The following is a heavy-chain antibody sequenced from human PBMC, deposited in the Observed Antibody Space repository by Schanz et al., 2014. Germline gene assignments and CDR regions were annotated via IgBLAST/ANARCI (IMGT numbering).Heavy chain of an antibody. V-gene: IGHV3-30*04. CDR1: GFTFRSYG. D-gene: IGHD1-26*01. CDR2: ISFDGGKT. CDR3: ERVGSDYISSSVLDSLHY. J-gene: IGHJ4*02. Sequence: QVVLMESGGGVVRPGRSVRLSCVASGFTFRSYGMHWVRQAPGKGLEWVAHISFDGGKTYYADSVKGRFTISRDNTKNTLLLKMNTLSPEDKAMYFWERVGSDYISSSVLDSLHYWGQGSLVTVS.